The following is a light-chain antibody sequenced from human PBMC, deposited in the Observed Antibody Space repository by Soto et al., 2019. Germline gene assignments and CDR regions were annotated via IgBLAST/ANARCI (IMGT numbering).Light chain of an antibody. V-gene: IGKV3-15*01. Sequence: EIVLTQSPATLSLSPGDRPTLSYRASESVTSSLAWYQQKPGQPPRRLIYAASTRATDVPARFSGGGSGTDFTLTISSLLSEDFAVYYCHQYYKWPLTFGGGTKVDIK. J-gene: IGKJ4*01. CDR2: AAS. CDR3: HQYYKWPLT. CDR1: ESVTSS.